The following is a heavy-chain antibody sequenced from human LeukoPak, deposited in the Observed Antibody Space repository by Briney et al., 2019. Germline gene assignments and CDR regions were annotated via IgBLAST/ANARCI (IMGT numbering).Heavy chain of an antibody. D-gene: IGHD1-1*01. CDR1: GGSISSYY. CDR2: IYHSGST. J-gene: IGHJ5*02. V-gene: IGHV4-38-2*02. CDR3: ARWSGTTSWFDP. Sequence: PSETLSLTCTVSGGSISSYYWGWIRQPPGKGLEWIGSIYHSGSTFYNPSLKSRLTISVDTSKNQLSLKLNSVTAADTAVYYCARWSGTTSWFDPWGQGTLVTVSS.